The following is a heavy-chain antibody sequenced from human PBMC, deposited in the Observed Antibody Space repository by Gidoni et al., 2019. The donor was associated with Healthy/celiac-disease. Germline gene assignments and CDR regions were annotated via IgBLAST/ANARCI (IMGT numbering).Heavy chain of an antibody. V-gene: IGHV1-46*01. J-gene: IGHJ6*02. CDR1: GYTFISYY. CDR2: INPSGGST. D-gene: IGHD2-2*01. CDR3: ARDIVVVPDPAWGMDV. Sequence: QVQLVQSGAEEKTPGASVQVSCQASGYTFISYYMHWVRQAHGQGVEWMGIINPSGGSTIYAQKFKGRVTMTRDTSTSTVYMDLSSLRSEDTAVYYCARDIVVVPDPAWGMDVWGQGTTVTVSS.